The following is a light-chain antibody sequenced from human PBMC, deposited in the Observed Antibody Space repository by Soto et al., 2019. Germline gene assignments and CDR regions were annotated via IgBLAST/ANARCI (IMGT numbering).Light chain of an antibody. J-gene: IGKJ2*01. CDR3: QSYNDWPFT. V-gene: IGKV3-15*01. CDR1: ESLSNY. CDR2: GAS. Sequence: EIVMTQSPATLSVSPGERVTLSCRASESLSNYLAWYQQKPGQAPRLLIYGASTKATGIPARFSGSGSATDFTPTIISLQSEDFAVYYCQSYNDWPFTFGQGTKLEI.